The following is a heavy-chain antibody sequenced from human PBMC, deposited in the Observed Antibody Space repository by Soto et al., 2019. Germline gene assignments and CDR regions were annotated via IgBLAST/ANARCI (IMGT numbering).Heavy chain of an antibody. V-gene: IGHV3-74*01. Sequence: PGVSLRLSCATSGFTFSSYWMHWVRQAPGEGLVWVSRINSDGSTTDYADSVKGRFTISRDNAKNTLYLQMNSLRAEDTGVYYCARDHGNYYFDYWGQGTLVTV. CDR3: ARDHGNYYFDY. J-gene: IGHJ4*02. CDR2: INSDGSTT. D-gene: IGHD1-7*01. CDR1: GFTFSSYW.